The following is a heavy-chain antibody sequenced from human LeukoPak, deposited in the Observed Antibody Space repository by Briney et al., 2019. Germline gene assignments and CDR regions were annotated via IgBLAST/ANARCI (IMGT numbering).Heavy chain of an antibody. J-gene: IGHJ4*02. CDR2: INSDGSST. CDR3: ARDSLSAGQLFDY. CDR1: GFTFSSYW. V-gene: IGHV3-74*01. D-gene: IGHD6-25*01. Sequence: GGSPRLSCAASGFTFSSYWMHWVRQAPGKGLVWVSRINSDGSSTSYADSVKGRFTISRDNAKNTLYLQMNSLRAEDTAVYYCARDSLSAGQLFDYWGQGTLVTVSS.